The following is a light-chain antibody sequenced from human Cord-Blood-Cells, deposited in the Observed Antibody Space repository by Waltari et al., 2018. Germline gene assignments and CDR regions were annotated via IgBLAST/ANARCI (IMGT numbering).Light chain of an antibody. J-gene: IGLJ3*02. V-gene: IGLV1-36*01. Sequence: QSVLTQPPSVSEAPRQRVTISCSGSTPNIGTKAAYWYQQLPGKAPKLLIYYDDLLPSGVSDRFSGSKSGTSASLAISGLQSEDEADYYCAAWDDSLNGQVFGGGTKLTVL. CDR2: YDD. CDR3: AAWDDSLNGQV. CDR1: TPNIGTKA.